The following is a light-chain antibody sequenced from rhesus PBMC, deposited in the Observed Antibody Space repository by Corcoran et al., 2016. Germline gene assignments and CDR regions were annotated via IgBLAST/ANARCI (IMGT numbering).Light chain of an antibody. Sequence: EIIMTQSPATLAFSPGERATLSCRASQTTSSYLAWYQQKPGQAPRLLMYGAAPRATGIPERFSGSGSGTECTLTISSLEAEDFVVYYCQQYSNWPYSFGQGTKVEIK. CDR2: GAA. J-gene: IGKJ2*01. CDR1: QTTSSY. V-gene: IGKV3S9*01. CDR3: QQYSNWPYS.